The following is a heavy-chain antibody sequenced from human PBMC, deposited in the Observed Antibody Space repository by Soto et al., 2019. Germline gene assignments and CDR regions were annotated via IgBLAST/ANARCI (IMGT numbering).Heavy chain of an antibody. V-gene: IGHV4-31*03. D-gene: IGHD1-1*01. CDR2: TYYSGST. CDR3: ARSIRRMNGYWFDP. J-gene: IGHJ5*02. CDR1: GGSISSGGYY. Sequence: QVQLQESGPGLVKPSQTLSLTCTVSGGSISSGGYYWSWIRQHPGKGLEWIGYTYYSGSTYYNPSLKRRVTISVDTSKNQFSLKLSSVTAADTAVYYWARSIRRMNGYWFDPWGQGTLVTVSS.